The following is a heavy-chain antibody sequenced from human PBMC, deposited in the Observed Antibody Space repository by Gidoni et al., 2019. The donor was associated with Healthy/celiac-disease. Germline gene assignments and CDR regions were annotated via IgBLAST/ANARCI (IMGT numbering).Heavy chain of an antibody. Sequence: EGQLVESGGGLIQPGGSLRLSCAASGFTVSSNYMSWVRQAPGKGLEWVSVIYSGSSTYYADSVKGRFTISRDNSKNTLYLQMDSLRAEDTAVYYCARVGYSGYDFGAFDIWGQGTMVTVSS. CDR3: ARVGYSGYDFGAFDI. CDR2: IYSGSST. D-gene: IGHD5-12*01. CDR1: GFTVSSNY. J-gene: IGHJ3*02. V-gene: IGHV3-53*01.